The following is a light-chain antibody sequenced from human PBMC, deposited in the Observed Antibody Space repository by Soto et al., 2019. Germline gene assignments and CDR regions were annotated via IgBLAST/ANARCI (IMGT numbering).Light chain of an antibody. V-gene: IGLV1-40*01. CDR3: QSYDSSLSVHYV. J-gene: IGLJ1*01. CDR1: SSNIGAGYD. Sequence: QSVLTQPPSVSGAPGQRVTISCTGSSSNIGAGYDVHWYQQVPGTAPKLLIYGNNNRPSGVPDRFSGSKSGTSASLAITGLQAEDEADYYCQSYDSSLSVHYVFGTGTKLTAL. CDR2: GNN.